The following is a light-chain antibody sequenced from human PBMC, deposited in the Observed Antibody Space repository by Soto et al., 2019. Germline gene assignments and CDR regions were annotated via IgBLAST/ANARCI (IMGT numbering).Light chain of an antibody. CDR3: HQYATSPQT. V-gene: IGKV3-20*01. CDR1: RSVPKNY. Sequence: EILLTQSPGTLSLSPGERATLSCRASRSVPKNYLAWYQQKPGQAPRLLIYGPSSRATGIPDRFSGSGSGTDFTLTISRLEPEDFAVYYCHQYATSPQTFGQGTKVGIK. J-gene: IGKJ1*01. CDR2: GPS.